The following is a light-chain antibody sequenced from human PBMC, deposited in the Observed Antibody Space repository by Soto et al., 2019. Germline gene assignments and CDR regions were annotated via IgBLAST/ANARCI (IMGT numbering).Light chain of an antibody. V-gene: IGKV1-5*01. J-gene: IGKJ1*01. CDR1: QRISTW. Sequence: DIQMTQSPSTLSAFVGDRVTITCRASQRISTWLAWYKQKPGKAPTLLIYDASILKSGVPSTFNGNGSGTEFTLTISSLQPDDFATYYCQQYNRTFGQGTKVDIK. CDR2: DAS. CDR3: QQYNRT.